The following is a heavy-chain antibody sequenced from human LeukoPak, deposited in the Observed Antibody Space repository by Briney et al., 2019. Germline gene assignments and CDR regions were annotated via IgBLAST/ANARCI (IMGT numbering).Heavy chain of an antibody. CDR1: GFTFSSYG. CDR3: ARGDDIVVVPAAHADY. J-gene: IGHJ4*02. D-gene: IGHD2-2*01. CDR2: IRYDGSNK. V-gene: IGHV3-30*02. Sequence: GGSLRLSCAASGFTFSSYGMHWVRQAPGKGLEWVAFIRYDGSNKYYADSVKGRFTISRDHSKNTLYLQMNSLRAEDTAVYYCARGDDIVVVPAAHADYWGQGTLVTVSS.